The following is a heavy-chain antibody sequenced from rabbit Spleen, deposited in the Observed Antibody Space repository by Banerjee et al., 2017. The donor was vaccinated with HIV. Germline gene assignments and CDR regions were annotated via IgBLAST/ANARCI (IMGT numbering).Heavy chain of an antibody. V-gene: IGHV1S40*01. CDR1: GVSFSSNHY. J-gene: IGHJ4*01. D-gene: IGHD4-1*01. CDR2: ISTGSGGT. Sequence: QSLEESGGDLVKPGASLTLTCTASGVSFSSNHYMCWVRQAPGKGLEWIASISTGSGGTYYANWAKGRFTITRSTSLNTVTLQMNGLTAADTATYFCVREVAGREDFNLWGPGTLVTVS. CDR3: VREVAGREDFNL.